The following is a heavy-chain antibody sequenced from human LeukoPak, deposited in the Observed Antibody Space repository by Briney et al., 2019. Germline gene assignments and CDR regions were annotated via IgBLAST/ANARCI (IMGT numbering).Heavy chain of an antibody. J-gene: IGHJ4*02. CDR1: GGSVSSGSYY. CDR2: IYYSGST. Sequence: SETLSLTCTVSGGSVSSGSYYWSWIRQPPGKGLEWIGYIYYSGSTNYNPSLKNRATISVDTSKNQFSLKLSSGTAADTAVYYCASRIAARPVDYWGQGTLVTVSS. D-gene: IGHD6-6*01. CDR3: ASRIAARPVDY. V-gene: IGHV4-61*01.